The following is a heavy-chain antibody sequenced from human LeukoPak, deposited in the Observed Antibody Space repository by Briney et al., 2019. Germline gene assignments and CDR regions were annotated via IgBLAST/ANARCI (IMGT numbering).Heavy chain of an antibody. Sequence: PSETLSLTCTVSGGSISSYYWSWIRQPPGKGLEWIGYIYYSGSTNYNPSLKSRVTISVDTSKNQFSLKLSSVTAADTAVYYCASPSAQSIAVAGSFDYWGQGTLVTVSS. V-gene: IGHV4-59*01. CDR1: GGSISSYY. D-gene: IGHD6-19*01. J-gene: IGHJ4*02. CDR3: ASPSAQSIAVAGSFDY. CDR2: IYYSGST.